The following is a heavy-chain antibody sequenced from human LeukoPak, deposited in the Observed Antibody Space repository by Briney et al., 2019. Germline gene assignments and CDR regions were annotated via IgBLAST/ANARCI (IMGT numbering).Heavy chain of an antibody. CDR2: ISSSSSDI. CDR1: GFTFSSYS. CDR3: ARRLAYCGGDCYSPHYYGMDV. J-gene: IGHJ6*02. Sequence: GGSLRLSCAGSGFTFSSYSMNWVRQAPGKGLEWVASISSSSSDIYYADSVKGRFTISRDNAKNSLHLQMNSLRAEDTAVYYCARRLAYCGGDCYSPHYYGMDVWGQGTTVTVSS. D-gene: IGHD2-21*02. V-gene: IGHV3-21*01.